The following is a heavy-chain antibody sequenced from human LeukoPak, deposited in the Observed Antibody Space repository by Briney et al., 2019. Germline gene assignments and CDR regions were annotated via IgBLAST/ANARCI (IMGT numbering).Heavy chain of an antibody. CDR2: INPNSGDT. J-gene: IGHJ4*02. V-gene: IGHV1-2*02. Sequence: ASVKVSCKASGYTFAGYYIHWVRQAPGQGLEWMGWINPNSGDTNYAQNFQGRVTMTSDTSISTAYMDLSRLKSDDTAVYYCARILLNLQDYWGQGTLVTVSS. CDR1: GYTFAGYY. CDR3: ARILLNLQDY.